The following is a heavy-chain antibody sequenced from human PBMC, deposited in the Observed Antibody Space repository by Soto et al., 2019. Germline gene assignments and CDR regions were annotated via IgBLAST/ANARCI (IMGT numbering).Heavy chain of an antibody. CDR3: AREVPAARGYYYYYKDD. CDR1: GGSISSYY. Sequence: SETLSLTCTVSGGSISSYYWSWIRQPPGKGLEWIGYIYYSGSTNYNPSLKSRVTISVDTSKNQFSLKLSSVTAADTAVYYCAREVPAARGYYYYYKDDWGKGTTVTVSS. V-gene: IGHV4-59*01. D-gene: IGHD2-2*01. CDR2: IYYSGST. J-gene: IGHJ6*03.